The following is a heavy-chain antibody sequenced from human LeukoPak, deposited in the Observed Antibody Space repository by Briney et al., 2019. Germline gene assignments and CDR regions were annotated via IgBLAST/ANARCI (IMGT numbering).Heavy chain of an antibody. Sequence: PSETLSLTCTVSGVSISDYSWSWLRQPPGQGLEWVGNIYYSGSANHNPSLKSRVTISRDTSKNQFSLKLTPVTTAETAVYYCARAGGVKTAALDLDYWGQGTLVTVSS. CDR2: IYYSGSA. D-gene: IGHD6-25*01. CDR3: ARAGGVKTAALDLDY. J-gene: IGHJ4*02. CDR1: GVSISDYS. V-gene: IGHV4-59*01.